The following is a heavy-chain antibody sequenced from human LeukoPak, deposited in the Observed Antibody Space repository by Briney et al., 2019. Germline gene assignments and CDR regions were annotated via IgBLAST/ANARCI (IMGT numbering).Heavy chain of an antibody. CDR2: VHNTGGT. Sequence: SETLSLTCSISGGSMSRFYWTWIRQSPGKGLEWIGYVHNTGGTNYNPSLKSRVTIAVDTSKNQSSLKLSSVVAADTAVYYCARGSGIVGAYFYYYGMDVWGQGTTVTVSS. V-gene: IGHV4-59*01. J-gene: IGHJ6*02. CDR3: ARGSGIVGAYFYYYGMDV. CDR1: GGSMSRFY. D-gene: IGHD1-26*01.